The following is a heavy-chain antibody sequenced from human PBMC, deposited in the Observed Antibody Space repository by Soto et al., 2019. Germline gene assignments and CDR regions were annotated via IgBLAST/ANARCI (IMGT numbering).Heavy chain of an antibody. CDR1: GFTFNTAW. CDR3: ATDLPIFSPQLDY. D-gene: IGHD3-9*01. J-gene: IGHJ4*02. CDR2: IKSKNDGGAT. Sequence: EVHLVESGGGLVKPGGSLRLSCAASGFTFNTAWMTWVRQAPGKGLEWVSRIKSKNDGGATEYAAPVKGRFSISRDDSQNMLYLQMTSLKTEDTAVYYCATDLPIFSPQLDYWGQGTLVTVSA. V-gene: IGHV3-15*07.